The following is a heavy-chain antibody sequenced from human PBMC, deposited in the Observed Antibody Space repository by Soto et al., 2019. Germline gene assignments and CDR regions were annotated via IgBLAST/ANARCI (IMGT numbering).Heavy chain of an antibody. J-gene: IGHJ4*02. CDR2: IHYSGNT. V-gene: IGHV4-31*03. CDR3: ATNHDDISGRTPLLFDS. CDR1: GASIGTGGYY. D-gene: IGHD3-22*01. Sequence: QVQLQESGPGLVKPSQTLSLTCTVSGASIGTGGYYWDWIRQHPGKGPEWIGYIHYSGNTYYNPSLKSRLTISLATSKNQFSLPLSSVTAADTAVYYCATNHDDISGRTPLLFDSWGQGTLVTVSS.